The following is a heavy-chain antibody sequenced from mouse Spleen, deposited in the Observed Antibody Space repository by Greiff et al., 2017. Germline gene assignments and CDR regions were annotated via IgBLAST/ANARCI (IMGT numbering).Heavy chain of an antibody. J-gene: IGHJ1*03. CDR2: ISNGGGST. V-gene: IGHV5-12*01. CDR1: GFTFSDYY. CDR3: ARHRWDSGYFDV. D-gene: IGHD3-3*01. Sequence: EVQLVESGGGLVQPGGSLKLSCAASGFTFSDYYMYWVRQTPEKRLEWVAYISNGGGSTYYPDTVKGRFTISRDNAKNTLYLQMSRLKSEDTAMYYCARHRWDSGYFDVWGTGTTVTVSS.